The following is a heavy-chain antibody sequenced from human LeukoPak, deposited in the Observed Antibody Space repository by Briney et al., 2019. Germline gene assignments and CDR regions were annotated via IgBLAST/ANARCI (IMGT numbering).Heavy chain of an antibody. J-gene: IGHJ5*02. Sequence: SQTLSLTCAISGDSVSSNTVAWNWIRQSPSRGLEWLGRTYYRSNWYNDYAVSVKGQITINPDTSKNQFSLQLNSVTPEDTAVYYCARDQMGFDPWGQGILVTVSS. V-gene: IGHV6-1*01. CDR3: ARDQMGFDP. CDR1: GDSVSSNTVA. CDR2: TYYRSNWYN.